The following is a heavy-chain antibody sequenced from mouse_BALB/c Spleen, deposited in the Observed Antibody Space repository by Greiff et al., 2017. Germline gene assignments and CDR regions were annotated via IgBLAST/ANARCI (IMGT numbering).Heavy chain of an antibody. V-gene: IGHV2-6-7*01. CDR1: GFSLTGYG. D-gene: IGHD1-1*01. J-gene: IGHJ1*01. Sequence: QVQLKESGPGLVAPSQSLSITCTVSGFSLTGYGVNWVRQPPGKGLEWLGMIWGDGSTDYNSALKSRLSISKDNSKSHVFLKMNSLQTDDTARYYCARDLTYYGSSYWYFDVWGAGTTVTVSS. CDR3: ARDLTYYGSSYWYFDV. CDR2: IWGDGST.